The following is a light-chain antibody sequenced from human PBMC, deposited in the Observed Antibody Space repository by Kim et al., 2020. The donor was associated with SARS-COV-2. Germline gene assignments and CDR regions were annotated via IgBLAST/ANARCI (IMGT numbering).Light chain of an antibody. J-gene: IGKJ4*01. V-gene: IGKV1-39*01. CDR3: QQSYSTPPH. Sequence: DIQMTQSPSSLSASVGDRVTITCRASQSISSYLNWYQQKPGKAPKLLIYAASSLQSGVPSRFSGSGSGTDFTLTISSLQPEDSATYYCQQSYSTPPHFGGGTKVDIK. CDR1: QSISSY. CDR2: AAS.